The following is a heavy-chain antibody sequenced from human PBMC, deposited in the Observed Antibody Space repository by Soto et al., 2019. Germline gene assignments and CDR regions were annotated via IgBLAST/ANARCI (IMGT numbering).Heavy chain of an antibody. V-gene: IGHV3-30*03. CDR3: ARGRGEMTWATYYGLDV. D-gene: IGHD2-21*01. J-gene: IGHJ6*04. Sequence: QVQLVESGGGVVQPGRSLRLSCAASGFTFPRFGMHWVRQAPGKGLEWVALITYEGSQIYYADAVKGRFTISRDTGDNTLSLQMDNLRTEDTATYFCARGRGEMTWATYYGLDVWGKGTTVTVSS. CDR1: GFTFPRFG. CDR2: ITYEGSQI.